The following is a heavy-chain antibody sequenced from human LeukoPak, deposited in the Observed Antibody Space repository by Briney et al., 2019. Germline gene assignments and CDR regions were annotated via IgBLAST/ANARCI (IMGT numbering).Heavy chain of an antibody. Sequence: PSETLSLTCTVSGGSISSYYWSWIRQPPGKGLEWIGYIYYSGSTNYNPSLKSRITISVDTSKHQFSLKLSSVTAADTAVYYCARESLGYCSTTSCYEDWGQGTLVTVSS. J-gene: IGHJ4*02. D-gene: IGHD2-2*01. CDR2: IYYSGST. V-gene: IGHV4-59*01. CDR1: GGSISSYY. CDR3: ARESLGYCSTTSCYED.